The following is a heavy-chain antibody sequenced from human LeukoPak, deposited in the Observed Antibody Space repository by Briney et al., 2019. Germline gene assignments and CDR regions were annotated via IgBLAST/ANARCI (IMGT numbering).Heavy chain of an antibody. J-gene: IGHJ3*02. V-gene: IGHV4-34*01. CDR1: GGSFSGYY. D-gene: IGHD3-22*01. Sequence: SETLSLTCAVYGGSFSGYYWSWIRQPPGKGLEWIGEINHSGSTNYNPSLKSRVTISVDTSKNQFSLKLSSVTAAVTAVYYCARWYYYDSSGSPDAFDIWGQGTMVTVSS. CDR3: ARWYYYDSSGSPDAFDI. CDR2: INHSGST.